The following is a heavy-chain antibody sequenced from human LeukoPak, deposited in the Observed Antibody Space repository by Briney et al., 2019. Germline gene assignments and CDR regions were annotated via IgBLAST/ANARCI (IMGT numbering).Heavy chain of an antibody. D-gene: IGHD6-6*01. Sequence: GGSLRLSCAASGFTFSSYSMNWVRQAPGKGLEWVSSISSSSSYIYYADSVKGRFTISRDNAKNSLYLQMNSLRAEDTAVYYCATSSSGRSYYYGMDVWGQGTTVTVSS. CDR3: ATSSSGRSYYYGMDV. J-gene: IGHJ6*02. CDR2: ISSSSSYI. CDR1: GFTFSSYS. V-gene: IGHV3-21*04.